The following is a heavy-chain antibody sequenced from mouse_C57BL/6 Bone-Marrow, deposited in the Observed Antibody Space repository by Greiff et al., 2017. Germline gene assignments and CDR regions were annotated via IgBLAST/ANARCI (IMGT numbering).Heavy chain of an antibody. CDR1: GFSLTSYA. Sequence: QVQLQQSGPGLVSPSQSLSITCTVSGFSLTSYAISWVRQPPGKGLEWLGVIWTGGGTNYNSALKSRLSISKDNSKSQVFLKMNSLQTDDTARYYCARNRLITTVGGFAYWGQGTLVTVSA. V-gene: IGHV2-9-1*01. J-gene: IGHJ3*01. D-gene: IGHD1-1*01. CDR3: ARNRLITTVGGFAY. CDR2: IWTGGGT.